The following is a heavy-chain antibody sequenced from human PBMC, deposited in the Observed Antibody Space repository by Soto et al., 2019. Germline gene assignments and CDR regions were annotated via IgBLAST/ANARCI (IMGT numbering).Heavy chain of an antibody. J-gene: IGHJ6*02. CDR3: ARGGSEYYYYYYGRDV. CDR2: INPNSGGT. V-gene: IGHV1-2*04. Sequence: ASVKVSCKASGYTFTGYYMHWVRQAPGQGLEWMGWINPNSGGTNYAQKFQGWVTMTRDTSISTAYMELSRLRSADTAVYYCARGGSEYYYYYYGRDVWGQGTTVTV. CDR1: GYTFTGYY. D-gene: IGHD3-10*01.